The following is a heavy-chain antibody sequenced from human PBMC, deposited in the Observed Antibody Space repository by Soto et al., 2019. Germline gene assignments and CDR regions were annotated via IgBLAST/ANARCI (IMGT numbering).Heavy chain of an antibody. J-gene: IGHJ4*02. V-gene: IGHV1-69*05. CDR1: GGTFSSYA. CDR3: ARRFAYYDFWSGYYSVPGHFDY. Sequence: ASVKVSCKASGGTFSSYAISWVRQAPGQGLEWMGGIIPIFGTANYAQKLQGRVTITTDESTSTAYMELRSLRSEDTAVYYCARRFAYYDFWSGYYSVPGHFDYWGQGTLVTVSS. CDR2: IIPIFGTA. D-gene: IGHD3-3*01.